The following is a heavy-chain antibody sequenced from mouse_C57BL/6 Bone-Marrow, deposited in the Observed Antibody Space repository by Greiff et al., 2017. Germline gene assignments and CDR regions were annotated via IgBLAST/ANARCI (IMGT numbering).Heavy chain of an antibody. J-gene: IGHJ1*03. CDR2: ISSGSSTI. V-gene: IGHV5-17*01. CDR3: ARRAHYYGSSYWYFDV. CDR1: GFTFSDYG. Sequence: VQLQQSGGGLVKPGGSLKLSCAASGFTFSDYGMHWVRQAPEKGLEWVAYISSGSSTIYYADTVKGRFTISRDNAKNTLFLQMTSLRSEDTAMYYCARRAHYYGSSYWYFDVWGTGTTVTVSS. D-gene: IGHD1-1*01.